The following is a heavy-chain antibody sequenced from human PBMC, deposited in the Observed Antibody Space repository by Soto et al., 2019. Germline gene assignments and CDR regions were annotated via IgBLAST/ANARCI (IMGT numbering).Heavy chain of an antibody. Sequence: PSETLSLTCTVSGGSISSGRYYWSWIRQPPGKGLEWIGYIYYSGSTYYNPSLKSRVTISVDTSKNQFSLNLSSVTAADTAVYYCARDQSGYSVFDPWGQGTQVTVSS. CDR3: ARDQSGYSVFDP. D-gene: IGHD3-3*01. CDR2: IYYSGST. J-gene: IGHJ5*02. V-gene: IGHV4-30-4*01. CDR1: GGSISSGRYY.